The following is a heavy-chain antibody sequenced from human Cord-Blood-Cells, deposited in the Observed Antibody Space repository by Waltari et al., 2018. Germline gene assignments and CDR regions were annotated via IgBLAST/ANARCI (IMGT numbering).Heavy chain of an antibody. V-gene: IGHV1-69*09. CDR2: IIPILGIA. CDR1: GGTFSSYA. D-gene: IGHD3-3*01. J-gene: IGHJ4*02. Sequence: QVQLVQSGAEVKKPGSSVKVSCKASGGTFSSYAISWVRQAPGQGLEWMGRIIPILGIANYEQKCQGRVTITADKSTSTAYMERSSLKAEDTAVYYCARDRATYYDFWSGYDYWGQGTLVTVSS. CDR3: ARDRATYYDFWSGYDY.